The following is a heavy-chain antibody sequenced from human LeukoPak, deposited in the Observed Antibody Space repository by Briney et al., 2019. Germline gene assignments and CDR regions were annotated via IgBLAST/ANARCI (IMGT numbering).Heavy chain of an antibody. J-gene: IGHJ4*02. CDR1: GGSISSGDYY. V-gene: IGHV4-30-4*01. CDR2: IYYSGST. CDR3: ARDLWFGEFVPPV. D-gene: IGHD3-10*01. Sequence: PSETLSLTCTVSGGSISSGDYYWSWIRQPPGKGLEWIGYIYYSGSTYYNPSLKSRITISVDTSKNQFSLKLSSVTAADTAVYYCARDLWFGEFVPPVWGQGTLVTVSS.